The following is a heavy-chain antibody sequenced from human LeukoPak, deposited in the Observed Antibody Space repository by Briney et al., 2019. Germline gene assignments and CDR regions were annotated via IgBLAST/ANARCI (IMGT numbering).Heavy chain of an antibody. CDR1: GFTFNVYW. CDR3: VRDRYDSWSGSSRGTFDY. J-gene: IGHJ4*02. V-gene: IGHV3-7*01. D-gene: IGHD3-3*01. CDR2: IKQDGSEK. Sequence: GGSLRLSCAASGFTFNVYWMSWVRQAPGKGLEWVANIKQDGSEKNYVDSVKGRFTISRDNAKNSLYLQMNSLRAEDTAVYYCVRDRYDSWSGSSRGTFDYWGQGTLVTVSS.